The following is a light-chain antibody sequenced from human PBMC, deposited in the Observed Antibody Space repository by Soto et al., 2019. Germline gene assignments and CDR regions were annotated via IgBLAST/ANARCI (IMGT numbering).Light chain of an antibody. CDR1: QSVSSSY. V-gene: IGKV3-20*01. J-gene: IGKJ1*01. CDR3: QQYGSSQS. CDR2: GAS. Sequence: EIVLTQSPGTLSLSPGERATLSCRASQSVSSSYLAWYQQKPGQAPRLLIYGASSMATGIPDRFSGSGSGTAFTLTISRLEPEDFAVYYCQQYGSSQSFGQGTKVEIK.